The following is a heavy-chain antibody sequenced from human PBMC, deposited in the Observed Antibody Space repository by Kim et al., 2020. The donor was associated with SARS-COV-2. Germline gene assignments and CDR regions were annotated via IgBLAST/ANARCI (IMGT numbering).Heavy chain of an antibody. V-gene: IGHV4-59*09. J-gene: IGHJ4*02. CDR2: GST. Sequence: GSTNSNPSLKSRVTISVDTTKTQFSLKLSSVTAADTAVYYCARGRDSFDYWGQGTLVTVSS. CDR3: ARGRDSFDY.